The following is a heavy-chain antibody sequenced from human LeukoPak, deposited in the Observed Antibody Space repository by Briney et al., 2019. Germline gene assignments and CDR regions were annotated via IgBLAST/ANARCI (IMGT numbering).Heavy chain of an antibody. J-gene: IGHJ4*02. CDR1: GFTFSSYE. CDR3: AKVGRPRSWPHHFDY. V-gene: IGHV3-23*01. CDR2: ISVSGDIT. D-gene: IGHD3-16*01. Sequence: GGSLRLSCAASGFTFSSYEMNWVRQAPGKGLEWVSSISVSGDITYYADSVKGRFTISRDNSKDTLYLQMNSLRAEDTAVYYCAKVGRPRSWPHHFDYWGKGTLVTVSS.